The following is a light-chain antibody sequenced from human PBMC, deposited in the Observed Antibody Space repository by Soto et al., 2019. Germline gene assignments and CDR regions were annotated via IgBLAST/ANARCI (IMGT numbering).Light chain of an antibody. CDR3: SLYTTSGTLV. Sequence: QSALTQPASVSGSPGQSITISCTGTSGDVGNYHYVSWYQQHPGKVPKLMIYDVDNRPSGVSNRFSGSTSGNTASLTISGLQDDDEADYYCSLYTTSGTLVFGGGTKLTVL. V-gene: IGLV2-14*01. CDR2: DVD. J-gene: IGLJ2*01. CDR1: SGDVGNYHY.